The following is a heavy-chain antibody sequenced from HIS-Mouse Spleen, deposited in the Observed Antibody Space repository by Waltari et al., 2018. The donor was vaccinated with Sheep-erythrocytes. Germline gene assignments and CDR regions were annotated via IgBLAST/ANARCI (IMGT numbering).Heavy chain of an antibody. CDR2: IYYSGST. D-gene: IGHD1-26*01. J-gene: IGHJ3*02. CDR3: ARFSRPRFWPVGATAFDI. Sequence: QVQLQESGPGLVKPSETLSLTCTVPGGSISSYYWSWTRQPPGKGLEWIGYIYYSGSTNYNPSLKSRVTISVDTSKNQFSLKLSSVTAADTAVYYCARFSRPRFWPVGATAFDIWGQGTMVTVSS. V-gene: IGHV4-59*08. CDR1: GGSISSYY.